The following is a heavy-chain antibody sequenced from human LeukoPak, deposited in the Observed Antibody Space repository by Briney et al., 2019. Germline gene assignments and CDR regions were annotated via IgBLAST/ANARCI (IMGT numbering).Heavy chain of an antibody. V-gene: IGHV1-24*01. CDR1: GYTLTELS. Sequence: ASVKVSCKVSGYTLTELSMHWVRQAPGKGLEWMGGFDPEDGETIYAQKFQGRVTMTEDTSTDTAYMELSSLRSEDTAVYYCATTATGGVIAHFDYWGQGTLVTVSS. D-gene: IGHD3-16*02. CDR2: FDPEDGET. J-gene: IGHJ4*02. CDR3: ATTATGGVIAHFDY.